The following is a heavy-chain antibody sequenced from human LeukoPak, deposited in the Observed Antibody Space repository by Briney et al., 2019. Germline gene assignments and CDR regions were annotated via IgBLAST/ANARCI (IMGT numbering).Heavy chain of an antibody. V-gene: IGHV4-38-2*02. CDR1: GYSISSGYY. CDR2: IYHSGST. CDR3: AKSNGYGLVDI. D-gene: IGHD3-10*01. Sequence: SETLSLTCNVSGYSISSGYYWGWIRQPPGKGLEWIGSIYHSGSTYYNPSLKSRVTISLDTSRNQFSLKLNSVTAADTAVYYCAKSNGYGLVDIWGQGTMVTVSS. J-gene: IGHJ3*02.